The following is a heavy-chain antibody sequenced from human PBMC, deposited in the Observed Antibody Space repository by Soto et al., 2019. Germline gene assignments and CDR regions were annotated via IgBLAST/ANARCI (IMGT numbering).Heavy chain of an antibody. CDR2: INHSGST. CDR3: ARLRAYYDFWSGYSADY. D-gene: IGHD3-3*01. J-gene: IGHJ4*02. CDR1: GGSFSGYY. Sequence: SETLSLTCAVYGGSFSGYYCSWIRQPPGKGLEWIGEINHSGSTNYNPSLKSRVTISVDTSKNQFSLKLSSVTAADTAVYYCARLRAYYDFWSGYSADYWGQGTLVTVSS. V-gene: IGHV4-34*01.